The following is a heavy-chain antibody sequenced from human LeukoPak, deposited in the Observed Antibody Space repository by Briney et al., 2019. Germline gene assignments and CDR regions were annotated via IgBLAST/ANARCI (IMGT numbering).Heavy chain of an antibody. V-gene: IGHV1-2*02. CDR2: INPNSGGT. J-gene: IGHJ3*02. CDR3: ARDLSDFWSGSHAFDI. Sequence: ASVKVSCKASGYTFTGYYMHWVRQAPGQGLEWMGWINPNSGGTNYAQKFQGRVTMTRDTSISTAYMELSRLRSDDTAVYYCARDLSDFWSGSHAFDIWGQGTMVTVSS. CDR1: GYTFTGYY. D-gene: IGHD3-3*01.